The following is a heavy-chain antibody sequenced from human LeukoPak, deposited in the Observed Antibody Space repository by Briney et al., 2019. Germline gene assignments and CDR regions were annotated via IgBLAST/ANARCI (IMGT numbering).Heavy chain of an antibody. Sequence: GGSLRLSCAASGFTFSSYGMSWVRQAPGKGLEWVSAISGRGGSTYYADSVKGRFTISRDNSKNTLYLQMNSLRAEDTAVYYCAKVGSIFGNWFDPWGQGTLVTVSS. D-gene: IGHD3-9*01. J-gene: IGHJ5*02. CDR1: GFTFSSYG. CDR3: AKVGSIFGNWFDP. CDR2: ISGRGGST. V-gene: IGHV3-23*01.